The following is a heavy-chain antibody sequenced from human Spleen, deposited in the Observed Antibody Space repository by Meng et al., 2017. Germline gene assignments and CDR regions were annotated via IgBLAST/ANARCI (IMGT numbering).Heavy chain of an antibody. CDR3: ARGSFTSGWGI. CDR2: IYHSGST. CDR1: GDSITNHNW. Sequence: QVQLQESGPGLVKPSETLSLTCTVSGDSITNHNWWAWVRQPPGKGLEWIGEIYHSGSTNYNPSLKSRVTISLDRSKTQFSLTVNSVTAADTAVYYCARGSFTSGWGIWGQGTLVTVSS. D-gene: IGHD6-19*01. J-gene: IGHJ4*02. V-gene: IGHV4-4*02.